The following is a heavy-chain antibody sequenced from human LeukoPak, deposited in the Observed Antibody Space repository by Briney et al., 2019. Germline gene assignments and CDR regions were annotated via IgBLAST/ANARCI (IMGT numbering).Heavy chain of an antibody. V-gene: IGHV4-4*07. CDR3: AREPPPMVRGVIHNYYYYYMDV. J-gene: IGHJ6*03. CDR1: GGSFSTYY. CDR2: IYTSGST. D-gene: IGHD3-10*01. Sequence: SETLSLTCTVSGGSFSTYYWSWIRQPAGKGLEWIGRIYTSGSTNYNPSLKSRLTMSVDTSKNHFSLKLSSVTAADTAVYYCAREPPPMVRGVIHNYYYYYMDVWGKGTTVTTSS.